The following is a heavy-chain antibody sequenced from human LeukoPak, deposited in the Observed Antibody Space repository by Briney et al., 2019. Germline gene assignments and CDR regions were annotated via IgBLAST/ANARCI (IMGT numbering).Heavy chain of an antibody. CDR2: ISYDGSNK. CDR1: GFTFSSYA. J-gene: IGHJ4*02. Sequence: GGSLRLSCAASGFTFSSYAMHWVRQAPGKGLEWVAVISYDGSNKYYADSVKGRFTISRDNSKNTLYLQMNSLRAEDTAVYYCAKALAVAGSGPVASDYWGQGTLVTVSS. CDR3: AKALAVAGSGPVASDY. D-gene: IGHD6-19*01. V-gene: IGHV3-30*04.